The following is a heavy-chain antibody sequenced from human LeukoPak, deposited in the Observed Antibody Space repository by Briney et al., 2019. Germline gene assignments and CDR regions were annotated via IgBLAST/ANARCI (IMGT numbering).Heavy chain of an antibody. J-gene: IGHJ4*02. CDR3: AREVAGTWFDY. CDR2: INSDGCST. Sequence: GGSLRLSCAASGFTFSSYWMHWVRQAPGKGLVWVSRINSDGCSTSYADSVKGRFTISRDNAKNTLYLQMNSLRAEDTAVYYCAREVAGTWFDYWGQGTLVTVSS. CDR1: GFTFSSYW. V-gene: IGHV3-74*01. D-gene: IGHD6-19*01.